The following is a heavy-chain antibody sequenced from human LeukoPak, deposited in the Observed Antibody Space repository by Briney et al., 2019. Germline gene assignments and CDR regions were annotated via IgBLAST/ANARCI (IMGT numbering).Heavy chain of an antibody. CDR3: ASYPRYSSSPPFDY. V-gene: IGHV1-2*02. D-gene: IGHD6-6*01. J-gene: IGHJ4*02. Sequence: GASVKVSCKASGYTFTGQDMHWVRQAPGQGLEWMGRINPNTGVTNYAQRLQGRVTMTRDTTISTAYMELSRLTSDDTAVYYCASYPRYSSSPPFDYWGQGTLVTVSS. CDR2: INPNTGVT. CDR1: GYTFTGQD.